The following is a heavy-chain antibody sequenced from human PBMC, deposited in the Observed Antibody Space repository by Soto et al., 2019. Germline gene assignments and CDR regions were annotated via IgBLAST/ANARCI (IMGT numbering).Heavy chain of an antibody. CDR3: ASGPSHGGFDF. CDR2: ITHDGGRQ. D-gene: IGHD4-17*01. V-gene: IGHV3-30-3*01. J-gene: IGHJ3*01. CDR1: GFGFSTSD. Sequence: QLQLVESGGGVVQPGTSLRLSCAASGFGFSTSDIHWVRQGPGKGPEWVAHITHDGGRQYYADSVKGRFTISRDSAKNMVYLQMYILRLEDTAVYYCASGPSHGGFDFWGQGAMVTLSS.